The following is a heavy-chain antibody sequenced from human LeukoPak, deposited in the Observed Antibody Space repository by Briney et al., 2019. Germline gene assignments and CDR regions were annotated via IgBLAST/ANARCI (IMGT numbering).Heavy chain of an antibody. CDR2: ISSSSSYI. J-gene: IGHJ4*02. V-gene: IGHV3-21*01. CDR1: GFTFSSYN. Sequence: GGSLRLSCAASGFTFSSYNLNWVRQAPGKGLEWVSSISSSSSYIYYADSVKGRFTISRDNAKNSLYLQMNSLRAEDTAVYYCARETFDSSGHPICYFDYWGQGTLVTVSS. CDR3: ARETFDSSGHPICYFDY. D-gene: IGHD3-22*01.